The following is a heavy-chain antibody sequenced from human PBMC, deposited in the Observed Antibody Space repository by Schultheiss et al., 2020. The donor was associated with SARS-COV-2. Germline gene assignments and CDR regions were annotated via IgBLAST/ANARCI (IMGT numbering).Heavy chain of an antibody. V-gene: IGHV4-30-4*01. CDR3: ARLRTMTTVTYAFDI. J-gene: IGHJ3*02. Sequence: SQTLSLTCTVSGGSISSGDYCWSWIRQPPGKGLEWIGEIYHSGSTYYNPSLKSRVTISVDTSKNQFSLKLSSVTAADTAVYYCARLRTMTTVTYAFDIWGQGTMVTVSS. CDR2: IYHSGST. D-gene: IGHD4-11*01. CDR1: GGSISSGDYC.